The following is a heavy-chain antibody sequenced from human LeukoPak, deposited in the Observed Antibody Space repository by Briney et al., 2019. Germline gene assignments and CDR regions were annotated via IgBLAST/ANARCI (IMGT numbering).Heavy chain of an antibody. D-gene: IGHD6-19*01. CDR2: ISSSSSYI. V-gene: IGHV3-21*01. CDR3: AKVPSWVAVASFFDY. Sequence: GGSLRLSCAASGFTLSSYSMNWVRQAPGKGLEWVSSISSSSSYIYYADSVKGRFTISRDNAKNSLYLQMNSLRAEDTAVYYCAKVPSWVAVASFFDYWGQGTLVTVSS. J-gene: IGHJ4*02. CDR1: GFTLSSYS.